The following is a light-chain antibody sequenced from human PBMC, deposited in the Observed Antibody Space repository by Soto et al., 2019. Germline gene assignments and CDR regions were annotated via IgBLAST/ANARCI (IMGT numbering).Light chain of an antibody. J-gene: IGKJ1*01. Sequence: DIQMTQSPSSLSASIGDRVTITCRASQSISTYLNWYQQKPGKAPHLLVYAASSLQSGVPSRFSGSGSGTDFTLTISSLQPEDFATYYCQQTYNTPRTFGQGTKVHIK. V-gene: IGKV1-39*01. CDR3: QQTYNTPRT. CDR1: QSISTY. CDR2: AAS.